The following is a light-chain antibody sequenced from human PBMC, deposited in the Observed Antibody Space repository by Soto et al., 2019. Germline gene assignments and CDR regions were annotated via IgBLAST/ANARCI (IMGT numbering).Light chain of an antibody. J-gene: IGLJ3*02. Sequence: QSVLTQPASVSGSPGQSITISCTGSRNDISAYDSVSWYQQHPDKAPKLIIYEVSNRPSGVSNRFSGSKSGNTASLTISGLQADDEADYYCSSYTRGSTLVFGGGTKATVL. CDR3: SSYTRGSTLV. V-gene: IGLV2-14*01. CDR1: RNDISAYDS. CDR2: EVS.